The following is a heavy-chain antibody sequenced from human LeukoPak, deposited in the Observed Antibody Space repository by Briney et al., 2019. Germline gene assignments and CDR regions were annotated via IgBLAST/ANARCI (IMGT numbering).Heavy chain of an antibody. CDR1: GFIFSSYA. J-gene: IGHJ4*02. CDR2: ISGSAGST. V-gene: IGHV3-23*01. D-gene: IGHD6-19*01. CDR3: AENVNQGSGWFFVY. Sequence: GGSLRLSCAASGFIFSSYAMSWVRQAPGKGLGWVSAISGSAGSTYYADSVKGRFTISRDNSKSTLYLHMNSLRAEDTAVYYCAENVNQGSGWFFVYWGQGTLVTVSS.